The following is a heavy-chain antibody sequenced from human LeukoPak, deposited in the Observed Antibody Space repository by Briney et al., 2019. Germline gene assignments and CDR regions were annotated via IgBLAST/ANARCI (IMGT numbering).Heavy chain of an antibody. D-gene: IGHD6-19*01. Sequence: SETLSLTCAVYGGSFSGYYWSWIRQPPGKGLEWIGEINHSGSTNYNPSLKSRVTISVDTSKNQFSLKLSSVTAADTAVYYCASPKYSSGSEVLCYFDYWGQGTLVTVSS. CDR3: ASPKYSSGSEVLCYFDY. V-gene: IGHV4-34*01. CDR2: INHSGST. J-gene: IGHJ4*02. CDR1: GGSFSGYY.